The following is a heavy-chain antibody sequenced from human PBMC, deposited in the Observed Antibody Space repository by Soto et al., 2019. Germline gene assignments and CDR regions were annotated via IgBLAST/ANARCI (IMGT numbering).Heavy chain of an antibody. V-gene: IGHV1-18*01. D-gene: IGHD1-26*01. Sequence: QVQLVQSGAEVKKPGASVTVSCKASGDTVTGYGVTWVRQAPGQGLEWMGWISSYNAKTRYAQKFQGRVSMTTDTSTNTVNMELRSLTSDDTAVYYCATGGGQRYGEFDFWGQGTLVIVSA. CDR2: ISSYNAKT. CDR1: GDTVTGYG. CDR3: ATGGGQRYGEFDF. J-gene: IGHJ4*02.